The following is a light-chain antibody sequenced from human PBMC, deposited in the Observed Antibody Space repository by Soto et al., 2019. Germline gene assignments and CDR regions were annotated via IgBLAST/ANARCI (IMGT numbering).Light chain of an antibody. J-gene: IGKJ1*01. V-gene: IGKV1-39*01. CDR1: QSISSY. CDR3: QQSYSTPWT. Sequence: DLQMTQSPSSLSASVGDRVTITCRASQSISSYLNWYQQKPGKAPKLLIYAASSLQSGVPPRFSDSGSGTDFTLTISSLQPEDFATYYCQQSYSTPWTFGQGTKVEIK. CDR2: AAS.